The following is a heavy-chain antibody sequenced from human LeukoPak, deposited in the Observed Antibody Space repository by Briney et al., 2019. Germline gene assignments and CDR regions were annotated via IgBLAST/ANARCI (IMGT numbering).Heavy chain of an antibody. CDR3: AKDQAYSSGWSHLFDI. CDR2: IYYSGST. Sequence: PSETLSLTCTVSGGSISSSSYYWGWIRQPPGKGLEWIGSIYYSGSTYYNPSLKSRVTISVDTPKNQFSLKLSSVTAADTAVYYCAKDQAYSSGWSHLFDIWGQGTMVTVSS. D-gene: IGHD6-19*01. J-gene: IGHJ3*02. CDR1: GGSISSSSYY. V-gene: IGHV4-39*07.